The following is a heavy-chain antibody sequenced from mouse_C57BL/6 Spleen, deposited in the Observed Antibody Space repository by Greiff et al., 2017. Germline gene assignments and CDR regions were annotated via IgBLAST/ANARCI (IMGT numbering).Heavy chain of an antibody. CDR2: IDPETGGT. CDR1: GYTFTDYE. V-gene: IGHV1-15*01. CDR3: TTYYSNYAGFAD. Sequence: QVQLKESGAELVRPGASVTLSCKASGYTFTDYEMHWVKQTPVHGLEWIGAIDPETGGTAYNQKFNGKAILTADKSSSTAYMELRSLTSEDSAVYYCTTYYSNYAGFADRGQGTLVTVAA. D-gene: IGHD2-5*01. J-gene: IGHJ3*01.